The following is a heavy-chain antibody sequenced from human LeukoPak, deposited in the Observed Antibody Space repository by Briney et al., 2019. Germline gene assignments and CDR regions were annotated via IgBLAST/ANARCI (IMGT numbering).Heavy chain of an antibody. Sequence: GGSLRLSCAASGFTFDDYGMSWVRQAPGKGLEWVSGINWNGGSTGYADSVKGRFTISRDNAKNSLYLQTNSLRAEDTALYYCARAPGNYYYYMDVWGKGTTVTVSS. J-gene: IGHJ6*03. CDR1: GFTFDDYG. CDR2: INWNGGST. V-gene: IGHV3-20*04. CDR3: ARAPGNYYYYMDV.